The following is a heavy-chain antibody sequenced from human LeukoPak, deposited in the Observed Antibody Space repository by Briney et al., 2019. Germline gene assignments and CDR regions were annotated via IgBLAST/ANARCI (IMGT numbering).Heavy chain of an antibody. D-gene: IGHD2-15*01. Sequence: PSETLSLTCSVSGGSIGNYFWNWIRQPAGKALEWIGRIHTSGTPNYNPSLRSRVTISIDNSKSQFTLNLMSVTAADTAVYYCAMLSGGGVFDIWSPGTMVTVSS. J-gene: IGHJ3*02. V-gene: IGHV4-4*07. CDR3: AMLSGGGVFDI. CDR2: IHTSGTP. CDR1: GGSIGNYF.